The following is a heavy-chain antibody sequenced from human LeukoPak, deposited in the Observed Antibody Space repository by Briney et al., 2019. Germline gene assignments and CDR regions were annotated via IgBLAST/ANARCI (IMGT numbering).Heavy chain of an antibody. J-gene: IGHJ4*02. Sequence: GGSLRLSCAASVFTFSSYEMYWVREAPGTGVGRGSYISISGSTIYYADSVKGRFTISRDNAKNSLYLQMNSLRAEDTAVYYCARDLRGVIIGFDYWGQGTLVTVSS. D-gene: IGHD3-10*01. V-gene: IGHV3-48*03. CDR3: ARDLRGVIIGFDY. CDR1: VFTFSSYE. CDR2: ISISGSTI.